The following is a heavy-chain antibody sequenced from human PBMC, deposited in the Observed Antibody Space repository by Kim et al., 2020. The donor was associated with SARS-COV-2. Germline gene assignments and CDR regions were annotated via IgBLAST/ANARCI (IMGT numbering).Heavy chain of an antibody. J-gene: IGHJ4*02. Sequence: GRFTISRDNSKNTLYLQMNSLRAEDTAVYYCAKDFMPDYGSGSYLSLGGYWGQGTLVTVSS. D-gene: IGHD3-10*01. CDR3: AKDFMPDYGSGSYLSLGGY. V-gene: IGHV3-23*01.